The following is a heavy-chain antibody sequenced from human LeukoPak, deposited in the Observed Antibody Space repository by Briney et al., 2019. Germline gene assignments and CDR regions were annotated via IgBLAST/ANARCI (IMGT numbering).Heavy chain of an antibody. CDR3: ARQAGYYDSSGYYHNLIDY. CDR2: IYYTGST. Sequence: SETLSLTCTVSGVSISGYYWSWVRQPPGKGLEWIGDIYYTGSTNYNPSLKSRVTISVDTSKNQSSLKLSSVTAADTAVYYCARQAGYYDSSGYYHNLIDYWGQGTLVTVSS. D-gene: IGHD3-22*01. CDR1: GVSISGYY. J-gene: IGHJ4*02. V-gene: IGHV4-59*08.